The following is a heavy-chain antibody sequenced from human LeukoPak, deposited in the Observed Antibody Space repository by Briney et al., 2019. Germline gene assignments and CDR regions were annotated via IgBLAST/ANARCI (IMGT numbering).Heavy chain of an antibody. CDR3: ARVSTVSPGAFDY. Sequence: GGSLRLSCAASGFTFSDHYMDWVRQAPGKGLEWVARTRNKANSHTTEYAASVKGRFTISGDDSKNSLYLQMNSLRTEDTALYYCARVSTVSPGAFDYWGQGTLVTVSS. CDR1: GFTFSDHY. CDR2: TRNKANSHTT. D-gene: IGHD4-11*01. V-gene: IGHV3-72*01. J-gene: IGHJ4*02.